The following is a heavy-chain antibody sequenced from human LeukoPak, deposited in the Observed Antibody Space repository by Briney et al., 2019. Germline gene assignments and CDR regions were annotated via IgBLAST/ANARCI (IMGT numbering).Heavy chain of an antibody. V-gene: IGHV3-48*01. CDR3: AKDHDSSGHGPYYFDY. CDR1: GFIFSSYS. Sequence: GGSLRLSCAASGFIFSSYSMNWVRQAPGKGLEWVSYISSSSSTIYYADSVKGRFTISRDNSKNTLYLQMNSLRAEDTARYYCAKDHDSSGHGPYYFDYWGQGTLVTVSS. D-gene: IGHD3-22*01. J-gene: IGHJ4*02. CDR2: ISSSSSTI.